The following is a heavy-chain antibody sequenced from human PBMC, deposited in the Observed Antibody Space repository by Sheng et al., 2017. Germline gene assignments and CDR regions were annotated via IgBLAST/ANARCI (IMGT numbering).Heavy chain of an antibody. V-gene: IGHV3-23*01. Sequence: EVQLLESGGGLVQPGGSLRLSCAASGFTFSSYAMSWVRQAPGKGLEWVSAISGSGGSTYYADSVKGRFTISRDNSKNTLYLQMNSLRAEDTAVYYCAKAGPHTGYCSSTSCYTSYYYYMDVWGQGTTVTVSS. CDR3: AKAGPHTGYCSSTSCYTSYYYYMDV. CDR2: ISGSGGST. D-gene: IGHD2-2*02. J-gene: IGHJ6*03. CDR1: GFTFSSYA.